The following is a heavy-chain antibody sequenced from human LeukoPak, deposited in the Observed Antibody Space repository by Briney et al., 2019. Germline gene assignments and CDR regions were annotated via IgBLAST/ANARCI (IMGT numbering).Heavy chain of an antibody. V-gene: IGHV3-33*01. CDR3: ARGWVVATGAFDM. J-gene: IGHJ3*02. D-gene: IGHD1-1*01. Sequence: PGGSLRLSCAASGFTFSSYGMHWVRQAPGKGLEWVAVIWYDGSNKYYADSVKGRFTISRDNSKNTLYLQMNSLRAEDTAVYYCARGWVVATGAFDMWGQGTMVTVSS. CDR1: GFTFSSYG. CDR2: IWYDGSNK.